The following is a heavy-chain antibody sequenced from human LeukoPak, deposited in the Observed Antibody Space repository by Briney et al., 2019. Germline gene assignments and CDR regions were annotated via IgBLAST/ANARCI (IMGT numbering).Heavy chain of an antibody. CDR3: ASTHPRDSPNYYYYYMDV. CDR1: GGTFSSYA. J-gene: IGHJ6*03. V-gene: IGHV1-69*05. D-gene: IGHD2/OR15-2a*01. Sequence: SVKVSCKASGGTFSSYAISWVRQAPGQGLGWMGGIIPIFGTANYAQKFQGRVTITTDESTSTAYMELSSLRSEDTAVYYCASTHPRDSPNYYYYYMDVWGKGTTVTVSS. CDR2: IIPIFGTA.